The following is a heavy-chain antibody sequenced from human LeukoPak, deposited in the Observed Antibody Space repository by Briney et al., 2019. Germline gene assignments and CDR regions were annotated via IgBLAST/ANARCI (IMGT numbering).Heavy chain of an antibody. Sequence: GRSLRLSCAASGFTFDDYAMHWVRQAPGKGLEWVSGISWNSGSIGYADSVKGRFTISRDNAKNSLYLQMNSLRAEDTAVYYCARARYSGYDWDDAFDIWGQGTMVTVSS. CDR1: GFTFDDYA. CDR3: ARARYSGYDWDDAFDI. V-gene: IGHV3-9*01. J-gene: IGHJ3*02. D-gene: IGHD5-12*01. CDR2: ISWNSGSI.